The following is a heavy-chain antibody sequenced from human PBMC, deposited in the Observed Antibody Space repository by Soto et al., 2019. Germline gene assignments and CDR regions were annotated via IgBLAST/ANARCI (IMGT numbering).Heavy chain of an antibody. J-gene: IGHJ3*02. V-gene: IGHV1-69*01. D-gene: IGHD2-2*01. CDR1: GGTFSSYA. CDR2: IIPIFGTA. CDR3: ARRVRYCSSTSCYLDAFDI. Sequence: QVQLVQSGAEVKKPGSSVKVSCKASGGTFSSYAISWVRQAPGQGLEWMGGIIPIFGTANYAQKFQGRVTITADESTSTACMELSSLRSEYTAVYYCARRVRYCSSTSCYLDAFDIWGQGTMVTVSS.